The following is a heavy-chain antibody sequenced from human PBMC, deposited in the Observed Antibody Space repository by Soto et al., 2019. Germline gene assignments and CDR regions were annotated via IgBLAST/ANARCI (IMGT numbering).Heavy chain of an antibody. V-gene: IGHV1-18*01. CDR3: ARDEGCSGGSCYGWFDP. J-gene: IGHJ5*02. CDR2: ISAYNGNT. D-gene: IGHD2-15*01. Sequence: ASVKVSCKASGYTFTSYGISWVRQAPGQGLEWMGWISAYNGNTNYAQKLQGRVTMTTDTSTSTAYMELRSLRSDDTAVYYCARDEGCSGGSCYGWFDPWSQGTLVTVSS. CDR1: GYTFTSYG.